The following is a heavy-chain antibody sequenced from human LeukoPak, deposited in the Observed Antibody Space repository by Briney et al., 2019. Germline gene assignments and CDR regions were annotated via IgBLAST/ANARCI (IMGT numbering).Heavy chain of an antibody. CDR3: ARDLGENSYYFDY. CDR2: ISSSSSYI. Sequence: GGSLRLSCAASGFTFSSYSMNWVRQAPGKGLEWVSSISSSSSYIYYADSVKGRFTISRDNAKNSLYLQMNSLRAEDTAVYYCARDLGENSYYFDYWGQGTLVTVSS. V-gene: IGHV3-21*01. CDR1: GFTFSSYS. D-gene: IGHD4-23*01. J-gene: IGHJ4*02.